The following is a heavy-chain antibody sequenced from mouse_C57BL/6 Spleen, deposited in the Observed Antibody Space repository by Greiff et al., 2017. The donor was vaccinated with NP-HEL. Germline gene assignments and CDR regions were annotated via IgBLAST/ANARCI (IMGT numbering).Heavy chain of an antibody. J-gene: IGHJ4*01. CDR3: ARRDDYFFAMDY. CDR1: GYTFTSYG. D-gene: IGHD2-4*01. Sequence: QVQLQQSGAELARPGASVKLSCKASGYTFTSYGISWVKQRTGQGLEWIGEIYPRSGNTSYNEKFKGKATLTADKSSSTAYMELRSLTSEDSAVYFCARRDDYFFAMDYWGQGTSVTVSS. CDR2: IYPRSGNT. V-gene: IGHV1-81*01.